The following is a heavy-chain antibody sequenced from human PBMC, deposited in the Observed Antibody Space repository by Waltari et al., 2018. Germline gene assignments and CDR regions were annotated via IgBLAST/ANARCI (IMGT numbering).Heavy chain of an antibody. CDR2: IIPILGIA. V-gene: IGHV1-69*10. D-gene: IGHD6-13*01. CDR1: GGTFSSYA. Sequence: QVQLVQSGAEVKKPGSSVKVSCKASGGTFSSYAISWVRQAPGQGLEWMGGIIPILGIANYAQKFQGRVTITADKSTSTAYMELSSLRSEDTAVYYCASDVKQHWGRGFDPWGQGTLVTVSS. J-gene: IGHJ5*02. CDR3: ASDVKQHWGRGFDP.